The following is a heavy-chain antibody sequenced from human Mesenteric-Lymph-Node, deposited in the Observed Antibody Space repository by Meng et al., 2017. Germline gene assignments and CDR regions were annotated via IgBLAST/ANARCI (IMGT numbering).Heavy chain of an antibody. J-gene: IGHJ4*02. CDR2: ISGSGGST. CDR3: AKAPTTVTTPLSDY. D-gene: IGHD4-17*01. Sequence: GGSLRLSCAASGFTFSSYAMSWVRQAPGKGLEWVSAISGSGGSTYYADSVKGRFTISRDNSKNTLYLQMNSLRAEDTAVYFCAKAPTTVTTPLSDYWGQGTLVTVSS. V-gene: IGHV3-23*01. CDR1: GFTFSSYA.